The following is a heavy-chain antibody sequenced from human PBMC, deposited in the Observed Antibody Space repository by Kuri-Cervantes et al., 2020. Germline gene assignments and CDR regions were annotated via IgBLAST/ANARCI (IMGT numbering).Heavy chain of an antibody. CDR3: AGYSSGWRYYYYGMDV. CDR1: GGSFSGYY. Sequence: SQTLSLTCAVYGGSFSGYYWSWIRQPPGKGLEWIGYIYYSGSTNYNPSLKSRVTISVDTSKNQFSLKLSSVTAADTAVYYCAGYSSGWRYYYYGMDVWGQGTTVTVSS. CDR2: IYYSGST. D-gene: IGHD6-19*01. J-gene: IGHJ6*02. V-gene: IGHV4-59*01.